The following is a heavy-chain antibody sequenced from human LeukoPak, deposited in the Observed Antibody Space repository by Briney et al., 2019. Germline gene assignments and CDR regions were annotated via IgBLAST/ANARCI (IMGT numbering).Heavy chain of an antibody. CDR3: ARVSRSYYYGSGSPRWFDP. J-gene: IGHJ5*02. Sequence: SETLSLTCAVYGVSFSGYYWSWIRQPPGKGLEWIGEINHSGSTNYNPSLKSRVTISVDTSKNQFSLKLSSVTAADTAVYYCARVSRSYYYGSGSPRWFDPWGQGTLVTVSS. D-gene: IGHD3-10*01. CDR2: INHSGST. V-gene: IGHV4-34*01. CDR1: GVSFSGYY.